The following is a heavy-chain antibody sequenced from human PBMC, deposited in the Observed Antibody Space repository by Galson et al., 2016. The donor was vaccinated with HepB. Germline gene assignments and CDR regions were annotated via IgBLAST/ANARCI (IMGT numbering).Heavy chain of an antibody. V-gene: IGHV3-23*01. CDR3: AKNPGNYVGWFDP. CDR2: VGGCGETT. J-gene: IGHJ5*02. CDR1: GFTFSGFA. D-gene: IGHD3-16*01. Sequence: SLRLSCAASGFTFSGFAMSWVRQAPGMGPEWVASVGGCGETTYYADSVKGRFTISRDNRNDTVFLQMDSLRAEDTAIYYCAKNPGNYVGWFDPWGLGTLVTVSS.